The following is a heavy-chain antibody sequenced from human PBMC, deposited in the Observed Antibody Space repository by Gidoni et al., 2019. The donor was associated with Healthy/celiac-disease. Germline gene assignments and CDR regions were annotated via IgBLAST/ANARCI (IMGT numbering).Heavy chain of an antibody. CDR2: IIPIFGTA. J-gene: IGHJ6*02. V-gene: IGHV1-69*01. CDR3: AHAIADYDYVWGSYPLIGYYYYGMDV. CDR1: GGTFSSYA. Sequence: QVQLVQSGAEVKKPGSSVKVSCKASGGTFSSYAISWVRQAPGQGLEWMGGIIPIFGTANYAQKFQGRVTITADESTSTAYMELSSLRSEDTAVYYCAHAIADYDYVWGSYPLIGYYYYGMDVWGQGTTVTVSS. D-gene: IGHD3-16*02.